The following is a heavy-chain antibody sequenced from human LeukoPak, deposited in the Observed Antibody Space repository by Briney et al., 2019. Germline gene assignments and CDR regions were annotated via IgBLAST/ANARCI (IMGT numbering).Heavy chain of an antibody. CDR3: ARIFIRNGYSSYFDC. V-gene: IGHV4-38-2*02. CDR2: VYQSGTT. Sequence: SETLSLTCTVSGFSISSGHYWGWVRQPPGAGLEWIGSVYQSGTTYYNPSLKSRVTTSVDMSKNQFSLRLRPVTAADTAVYYCARIFIRNGYSSYFDCWGQGTLATVSS. CDR1: GFSISSGHY. J-gene: IGHJ4*02. D-gene: IGHD5-18*01.